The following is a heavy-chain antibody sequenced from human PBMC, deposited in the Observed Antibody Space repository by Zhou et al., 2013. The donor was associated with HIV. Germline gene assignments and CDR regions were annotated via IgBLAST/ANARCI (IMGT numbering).Heavy chain of an antibody. J-gene: IGHJ3*02. CDR3: ARGVNDEYYYDSSGYIVSFDI. CDR2: IYISGST. V-gene: IGHV4-4*09. CDR1: GGSISSSY. Sequence: QVQLQESGPGLVKPSETLSLICTVSGGSISSSYWSWIRQPPGKGLEWIGYIYISGSTNYNPSLKSRVTISVDTSKNQFSLKLSSVTAADTAVYYCARGVNDEYYYDSSGYIVSFDIVGPRDKGHRLF. D-gene: IGHD3-22*01.